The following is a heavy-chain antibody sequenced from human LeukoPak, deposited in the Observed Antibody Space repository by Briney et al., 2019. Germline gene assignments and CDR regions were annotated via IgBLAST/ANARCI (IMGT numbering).Heavy chain of an antibody. CDR2: ISAYNGDT. J-gene: IGHJ5*02. CDR1: GYSFASYG. D-gene: IGHD2-8*02. Sequence: GASVKVSCKTSGYSFASYGISWVRQAPGQGLELMGWISAYNGDTRYAQHLQGRVSLTTDLSTGTAFMELRSLTSDDTALYYCARDTALIRTPGGPDSWGQGTLVTVSS. CDR3: ARDTALIRTPGGPDS. V-gene: IGHV1-18*01.